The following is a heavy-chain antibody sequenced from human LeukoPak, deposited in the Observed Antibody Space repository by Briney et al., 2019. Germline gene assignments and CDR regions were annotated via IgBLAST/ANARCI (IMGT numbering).Heavy chain of an antibody. CDR3: ARESTAWSFGF. CDR1: GYTFTRSS. D-gene: IGHD2-8*02. CDR2: VSHRNGNT. Sequence: ASVKVSRQVSGYTFTRSSIIWVRQAPGQGLEWMGWVSHRNGNTDYAQKFQARVTMTTDTSTSTAYMELTSLTSDDTAVYYCARESTAWSFGFWGQGTLVTVSS. V-gene: IGHV1-18*01. J-gene: IGHJ4*02.